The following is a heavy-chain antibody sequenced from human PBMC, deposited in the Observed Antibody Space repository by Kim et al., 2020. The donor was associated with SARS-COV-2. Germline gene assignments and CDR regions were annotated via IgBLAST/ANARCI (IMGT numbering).Heavy chain of an antibody. J-gene: IGHJ3*02. V-gene: IGHV4-39*01. CDR3: ARSLGAGPSTIFGVVIIPDDFDS. CDR2: NYYSGST. CDR1: GGSISSSSYY. D-gene: IGHD3-3*01. Sequence: SETLSLTCTVSGGSISSSSYYWGWIRQPPGKGLEWIGCNYYSGSTYYNPFLKSRATISVDTSKNQFSLKLSSVTAADTAVYYCARSLGAGPSTIFGVVIIPDDFDSWGQGTMVTVSS.